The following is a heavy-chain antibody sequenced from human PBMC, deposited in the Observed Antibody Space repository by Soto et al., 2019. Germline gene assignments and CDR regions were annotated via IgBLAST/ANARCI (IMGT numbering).Heavy chain of an antibody. CDR1: GFTFSSYA. D-gene: IGHD6-19*01. CDR2: ISGSGGST. V-gene: IGHV3-23*01. Sequence: EVQLLESGGGLVQPGGSLRLSCAASGFTFSSYAMSWVRQAPGKGLEWVSAISGSGGSTYYADSVKGRFTISRDNPKNTLYLQMNSLRAEDTAVYYCAKDYSSGWYANPWGQGTLVTVSS. J-gene: IGHJ5*02. CDR3: AKDYSSGWYANP.